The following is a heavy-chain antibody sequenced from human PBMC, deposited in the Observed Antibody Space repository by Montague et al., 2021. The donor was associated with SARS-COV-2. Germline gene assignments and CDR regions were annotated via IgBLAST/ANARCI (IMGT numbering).Heavy chain of an antibody. Sequence: SLRLSCAASGFTFNNFAMHWVRQAPGKGLEWVAVISYDGSIKYYXDSXRGRFTISRDSSKKTLYLQMNSLSSEDTAVYYCAKNRDIFWFGEGRDSMDVWGQGTTVIVSS. V-gene: IGHV3-30*18. CDR2: ISYDGSIK. CDR1: GFTFNNFA. CDR3: AKNRDIFWFGEGRDSMDV. D-gene: IGHD3-10*01. J-gene: IGHJ6*02.